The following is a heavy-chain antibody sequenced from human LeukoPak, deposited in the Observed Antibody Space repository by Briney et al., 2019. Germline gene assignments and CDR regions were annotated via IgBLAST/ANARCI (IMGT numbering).Heavy chain of an antibody. D-gene: IGHD2-2*01. CDR2: IYPGDSDT. V-gene: IGHV5-51*01. Sequence: GESLKISCKGSGYSFTSYWIGWVRQMPGKGLEWMGIIYPGDSDTRYSPSFQGQVTISADKSISTAYLQWSSLKASDPAMYYCARLAEVPAGEYYFDYWGQGTLVTVSS. CDR3: ARLAEVPAGEYYFDY. CDR1: GYSFTSYW. J-gene: IGHJ4*02.